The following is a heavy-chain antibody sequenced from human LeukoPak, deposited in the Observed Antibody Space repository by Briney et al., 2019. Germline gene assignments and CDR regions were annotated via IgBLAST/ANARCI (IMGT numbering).Heavy chain of an antibody. CDR2: IYNSVTT. CDR1: GGFISGYY. Sequence: PSETLSLTCTVSGGFISGYYWSWIRQLPGTGLEWIAYIYNSVTTNYNPSLKSRITISIDTSKNQFSLQLTSVTAADTAVYYCARLKKYGGNPTYYYFDLWGRGTLVTVSS. J-gene: IGHJ2*01. V-gene: IGHV4-59*08. D-gene: IGHD4-23*01. CDR3: ARLKKYGGNPTYYYFDL.